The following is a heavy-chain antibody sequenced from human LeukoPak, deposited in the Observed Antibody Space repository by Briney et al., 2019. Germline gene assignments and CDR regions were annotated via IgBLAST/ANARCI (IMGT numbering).Heavy chain of an antibody. CDR2: SGSGGST. J-gene: IGHJ4*02. V-gene: IGHV3-23*01. Sequence: SGSGGSTYYADSVKGRFTISRDNSKNTLYLQMNSLRAEDTAVYYCARGAGYNYPYYFDYWGQGTLVTVSS. D-gene: IGHD5-24*01. CDR3: ARGAGYNYPYYFDY.